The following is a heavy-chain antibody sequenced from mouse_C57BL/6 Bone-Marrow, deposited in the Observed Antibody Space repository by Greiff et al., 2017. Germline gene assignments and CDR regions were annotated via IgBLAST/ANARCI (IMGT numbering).Heavy chain of an antibody. D-gene: IGHD2-3*01. J-gene: IGHJ2*01. CDR2: ISSGGSYT. V-gene: IGHV5-6*01. CDR3: AISMMVTLDY. CDR1: GFTFSSYG. Sequence: EVKLVESGGDLVKPGGSLKLSCAASGFTFSSYGMSWVRQTPDKRLEWVATISSGGSYTYYPDSVKGRFTISRDNAKNTLYLLMSSLKSEDTAMYYCAISMMVTLDYWGQGTTLTVSS.